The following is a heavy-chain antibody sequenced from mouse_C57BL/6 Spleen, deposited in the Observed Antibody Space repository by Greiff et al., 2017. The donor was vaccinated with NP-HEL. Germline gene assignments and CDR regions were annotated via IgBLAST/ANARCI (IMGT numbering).Heavy chain of an antibody. Sequence: QVQLQQPGAELVRPGSSVKLSCKASGYTFTSYWMHWVKQRPIQGLEWIGNIDPSDSETHYNQKFKDKATLTVDKSSSTAYMQLSSLTSEDSAVYYCARPYYGNFYYAMDYWGQGTSVTVSS. D-gene: IGHD2-1*01. J-gene: IGHJ4*01. CDR1: GYTFTSYW. V-gene: IGHV1-52*01. CDR3: ARPYYGNFYYAMDY. CDR2: IDPSDSET.